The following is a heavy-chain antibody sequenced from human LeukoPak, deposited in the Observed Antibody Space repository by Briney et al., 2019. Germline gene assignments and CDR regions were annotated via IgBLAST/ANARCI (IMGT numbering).Heavy chain of an antibody. V-gene: IGHV3-20*04. CDR2: INWSGGGT. Sequence: GGSLRLSCAATGFAFRDYGMSWVRQPPGKGLEWVSGINWSGGGTGYADSVKGRFTISRDNTKNALYLQINSLRAEDTAFYYCAGGGFGSSWPTYWGQGSLVIVSS. D-gene: IGHD6-13*01. CDR1: GFAFRDYG. J-gene: IGHJ4*02. CDR3: AGGGFGSSWPTY.